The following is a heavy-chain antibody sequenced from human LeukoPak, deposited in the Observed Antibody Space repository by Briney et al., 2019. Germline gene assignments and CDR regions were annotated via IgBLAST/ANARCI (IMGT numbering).Heavy chain of an antibody. CDR1: GGSISSSSYY. D-gene: IGHD6-13*01. V-gene: IGHV4-39*02. CDR2: IYYSGST. J-gene: IGHJ4*02. CDR3: AREFSSHSSSWYPFDY. Sequence: PSETLSLTCTVSGGSISSSSYYWGWIRQPPGKGLEWIGSIYYSGSTYYNPSIKSRVTISVDTSKTQFSLKLSSVTAADTAVYYCAREFSSHSSSWYPFDYWGQGTLVTVSS.